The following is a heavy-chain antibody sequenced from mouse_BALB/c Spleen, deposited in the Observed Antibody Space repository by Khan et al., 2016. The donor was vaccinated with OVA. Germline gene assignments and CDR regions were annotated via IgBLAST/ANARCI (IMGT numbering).Heavy chain of an antibody. J-gene: IGHJ3*01. Sequence: VQLQQSGPELMKPGASVKISCKASGYSFTSYYIHWVIQSHGKSLEWIGYIDPFSGDTTYNQKFKGRATFTVDKSYSTAYIHLSNLTSEDSAVYYCTRHGYVAWFTYWGQGTLVTVSA. V-gene: IGHV1S135*01. CDR3: TRHGYVAWFTY. D-gene: IGHD2-2*01. CDR2: IDPFSGDT. CDR1: GYSFTSYY.